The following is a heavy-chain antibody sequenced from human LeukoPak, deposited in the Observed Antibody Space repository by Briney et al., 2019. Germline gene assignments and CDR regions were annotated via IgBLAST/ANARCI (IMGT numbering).Heavy chain of an antibody. CDR2: NRGSI. D-gene: IGHD5-24*01. J-gene: IGHJ4*02. V-gene: IGHV3-9*01. CDR3: AKDMQMATIIGGLIDY. Sequence: NRGSIDSAASGKGRFTISRDNANNSLYLQMNSLRAEDTALYYCAKDMQMATIIGGLIDYWGQGTLVTVSS.